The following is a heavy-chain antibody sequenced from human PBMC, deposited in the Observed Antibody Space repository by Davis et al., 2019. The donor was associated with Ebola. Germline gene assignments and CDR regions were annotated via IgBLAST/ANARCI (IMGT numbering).Heavy chain of an antibody. J-gene: IGHJ4*02. CDR1: GGSIISESHR. V-gene: IGHV4-39*01. D-gene: IGHD1-26*01. CDR3: AIQIMGATRVFDY. CDR2: VSYSGDT. Sequence: SETLSLTCTVSGGSIISESHRWAWIRQTPGKGLEWIGTVSYSGDTYYKSSLKSRVTIAVDTSKNQFSLRLNSVTAADTAVYYCAIQIMGATRVFDYWGQGTVVTVSS.